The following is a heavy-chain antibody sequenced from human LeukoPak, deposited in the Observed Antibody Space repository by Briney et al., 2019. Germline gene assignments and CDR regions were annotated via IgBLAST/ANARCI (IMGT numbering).Heavy chain of an antibody. V-gene: IGHV4-59*12. Sequence: SENLSLTCTVSGGSISSYYWSWIRQPPGKGLEWIGYIYYSGSTNYNPSLKSRVTISVDTSKNQFSLKLSSVTAADTAVYYCARLYYDFWSGYSTYYYYYYMDVWGKGTTVTVSS. CDR2: IYYSGST. CDR1: GGSISSYY. CDR3: ARLYYDFWSGYSTYYYYYYMDV. J-gene: IGHJ6*03. D-gene: IGHD3-3*01.